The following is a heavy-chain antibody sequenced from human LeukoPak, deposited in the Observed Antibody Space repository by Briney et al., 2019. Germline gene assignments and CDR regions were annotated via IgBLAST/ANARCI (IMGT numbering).Heavy chain of an antibody. V-gene: IGHV4-39*07. Sequence: SETLSLTCTVSGGSISSGDHYWSWIRQPPGKGLEWIGEINHSGSTNYNPSLKSRVTISVDTSKNQFSLKLSSVTAADTAVYYCARYGMTYDAFDIWGQGTMVTVSS. D-gene: IGHD2-21*02. CDR3: ARYGMTYDAFDI. CDR2: INHSGST. CDR1: GGSISSGDHY. J-gene: IGHJ3*02.